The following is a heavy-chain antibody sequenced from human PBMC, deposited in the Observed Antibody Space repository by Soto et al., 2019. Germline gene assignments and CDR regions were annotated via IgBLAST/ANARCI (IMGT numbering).Heavy chain of an antibody. J-gene: IGHJ6*02. CDR2: KKEDGSEK. V-gene: IGHV3-7*05. CDR1: EFTFSNYW. Sequence: GGSLRLSCAGSEFTFSNYWMSWVRQAPGKGLEWLANKKEDGSEKYYVDSVKGRFTISRDNAKKSLYLQMNSLRTEDTAVYYCASQGRYGDYYYYYGLDVWGQGTTVTVSS. D-gene: IGHD4-17*01. CDR3: ASQGRYGDYYYYYGLDV.